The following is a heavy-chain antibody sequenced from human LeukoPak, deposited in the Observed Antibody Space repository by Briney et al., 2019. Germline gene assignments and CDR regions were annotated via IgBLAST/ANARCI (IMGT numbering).Heavy chain of an antibody. J-gene: IGHJ4*02. CDR3: ARVIRAAPGEGYFDY. CDR2: ISGSGGST. D-gene: IGHD6-13*01. V-gene: IGHV3-23*01. Sequence: GGSLRLSCAASGFTFSSYAMNWVRQAPGKGLEWASSISGSGGSTYHADSVKGRFTISRDSSKNTLYLQMNSLRAEDTAIYYCARVIRAAPGEGYFDYWGQGTLVTVSS. CDR1: GFTFSSYA.